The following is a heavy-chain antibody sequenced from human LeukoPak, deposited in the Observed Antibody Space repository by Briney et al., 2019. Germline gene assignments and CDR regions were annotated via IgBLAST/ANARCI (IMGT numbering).Heavy chain of an antibody. D-gene: IGHD5-18*01. CDR3: ARVADTAILVHAFDI. Sequence: SEALSLTCAVSGGSISSGGYSWSWIRQPPGKGLEWIGYIYHSGSTYYNPSLKSRVTISVDRSKNQFSLKLSSVTAADTAVYYCARVADTAILVHAFDIWGQGTMVTVSS. J-gene: IGHJ3*02. V-gene: IGHV4-30-2*01. CDR1: GGSISSGGYS. CDR2: IYHSGST.